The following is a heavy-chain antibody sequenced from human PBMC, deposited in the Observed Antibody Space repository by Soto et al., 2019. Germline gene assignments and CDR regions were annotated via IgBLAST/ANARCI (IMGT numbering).Heavy chain of an antibody. V-gene: IGHV3-74*01. D-gene: IGHD6-13*01. Sequence: GGSLRLSCAASGFTFSSYWMHWVRQAPGKGLVWVSRINGDGSITTYADSVKGRFTISRDNAKHTLYLQMNSLRAEDTAVYYCAKTTLAAAGTVYYFDYWGQGTLVTVSS. CDR1: GFTFSSYW. CDR2: INGDGSIT. CDR3: AKTTLAAAGTVYYFDY. J-gene: IGHJ4*02.